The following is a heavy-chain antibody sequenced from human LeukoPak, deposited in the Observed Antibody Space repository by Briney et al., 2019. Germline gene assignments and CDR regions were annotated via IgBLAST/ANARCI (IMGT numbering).Heavy chain of an antibody. CDR3: ARGKFVVRGHFDY. D-gene: IGHD2-21*01. V-gene: IGHV4-34*01. CDR2: INHSGST. J-gene: IGHJ4*02. CDR1: GGSFSGYY. Sequence: SETLSLTCAVYGGSFSGYYWSWIRQPPGKGLEWIGEINHSGSTNYNPSLRSRVTISVDTSKNQFSLKLSSVTAADTAVYYCARGKFVVRGHFDYWGQGTLVTVSS.